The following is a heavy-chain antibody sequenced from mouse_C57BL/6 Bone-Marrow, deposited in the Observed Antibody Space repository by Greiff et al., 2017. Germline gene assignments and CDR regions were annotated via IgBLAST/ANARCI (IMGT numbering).Heavy chain of an antibody. CDR3: ARGLDYYGSGGGFAY. Sequence: EVKLVESGGGLVKPGGSLKLSCAASGFTFSSYAMSWVRQTPEKRLEWVATISDGGSYTYYPDNVKGRFTISRDNAKNNLYLQMSHLKSEDTAMYYCARGLDYYGSGGGFAYWGQGTLVTVSA. D-gene: IGHD1-1*01. J-gene: IGHJ3*01. CDR1: GFTFSSYA. V-gene: IGHV5-4*03. CDR2: ISDGGSYT.